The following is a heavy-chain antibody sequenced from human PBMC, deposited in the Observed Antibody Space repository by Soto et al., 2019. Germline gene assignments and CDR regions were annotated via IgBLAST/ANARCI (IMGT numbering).Heavy chain of an antibody. Sequence: QITLKESGPTLVKPTQTLTLTCTFSGFSLSTSGVGVGWIRQPPGKALEWLAVIYWDDNKHYSPSLRSRLTITKDTSKNQVVLTMTNMDPMDTGTYYCAHKGPEDWPPDYWGQGTLVTVSS. D-gene: IGHD3-9*01. V-gene: IGHV2-5*02. CDR1: GFSLSTSGVG. CDR3: AHKGPEDWPPDY. CDR2: IYWDDNK. J-gene: IGHJ4*02.